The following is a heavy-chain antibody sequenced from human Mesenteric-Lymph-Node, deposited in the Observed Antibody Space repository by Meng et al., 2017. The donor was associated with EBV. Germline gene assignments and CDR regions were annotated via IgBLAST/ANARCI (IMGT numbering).Heavy chain of an antibody. V-gene: IGHV4-34*01. CDR2: INHSGST. Sequence: QGELELWGSGVCKRSESLSLTCAVFGGSFSGYYWSWIRQPPGKGLEWIGEINHSGSTNYNPSLKSRVTISVDTSKNQFSLKLSSVTAADTAVYYCRYYYDSSGYSLDYWGQGTLVTVSS. D-gene: IGHD3-22*01. CDR1: GGSFSGYY. CDR3: RYYYDSSGYSLDY. J-gene: IGHJ4*02.